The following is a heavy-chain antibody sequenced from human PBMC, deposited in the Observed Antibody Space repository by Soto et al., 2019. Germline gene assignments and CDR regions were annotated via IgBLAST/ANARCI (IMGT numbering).Heavy chain of an antibody. CDR2: INHSGST. CDR3: ARGYKNRLLDCINGVCYMPYYFYY. V-gene: IGHV4-34*01. D-gene: IGHD2-8*01. Sequence: SETLSLTCAVYGGSFSGYYWSRIRQPPGKGLEWIGEINHSGSTNYNPSLKSRVTISVDTSKNQFSLKLSSVTAADTAVYHCARGYKNRLLDCINGVCYMPYYFYYWGQGTLVTVSA. CDR1: GGSFSGYY. J-gene: IGHJ4*02.